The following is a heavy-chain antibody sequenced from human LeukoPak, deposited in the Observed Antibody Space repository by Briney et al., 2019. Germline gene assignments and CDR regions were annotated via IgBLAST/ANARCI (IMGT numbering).Heavy chain of an antibody. J-gene: IGHJ5*02. CDR3: ARGSLKYSSSWFYNWFDP. Sequence: SETLSLTCTVSGGSISSYYWSWIRQPPGKGLEWIGYIYYSGSTNYNPYLKRRVTISVDTSKNQFSLKLSSVTAADTAVYYCARGSLKYSSSWFYNWFDPWGQGTLVTVSS. CDR1: GGSISSYY. CDR2: IYYSGST. V-gene: IGHV4-59*01. D-gene: IGHD6-13*01.